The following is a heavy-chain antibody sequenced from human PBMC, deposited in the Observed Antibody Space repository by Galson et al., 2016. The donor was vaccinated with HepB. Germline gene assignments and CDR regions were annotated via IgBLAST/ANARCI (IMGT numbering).Heavy chain of an antibody. CDR2: LDQHGNDR. J-gene: IGHJ5*02. CDR1: GFTFTDYR. D-gene: IGHD3-10*01. V-gene: IGHV3-7*01. CDR3: VRALVWFGGWS. Sequence: SLRLSCAASGFTFTDYRMSWVRQAPGRGLEWVAILDQHGNDRSYVDSVKGRFTISRDTAKSSLFLQMNGLSAEDTAGYFRVRALVWFGGWSWGRGTTVTVSS.